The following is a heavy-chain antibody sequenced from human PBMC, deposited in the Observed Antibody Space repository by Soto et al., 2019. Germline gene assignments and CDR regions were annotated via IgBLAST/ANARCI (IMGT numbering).Heavy chain of an antibody. J-gene: IGHJ4*02. D-gene: IGHD5-18*01. V-gene: IGHV3-30*18. CDR3: PKTHDSYGYFYY. CDR1: GFTFSSYG. CDR2: ISYDGSNK. Sequence: QVQLVESGGGVVQPGRSLRLSCAASGFTFSSYGMHWVRQAPGKGLEWVAVISYDGSNKYYADSVKGRFTISRDNSKNTPYLQMNSLRPEDTAVYYCPKTHDSYGYFYYWGQRTLVTVSS.